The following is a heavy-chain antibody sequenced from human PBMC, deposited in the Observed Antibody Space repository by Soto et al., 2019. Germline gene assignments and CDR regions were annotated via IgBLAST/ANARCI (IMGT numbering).Heavy chain of an antibody. CDR1: GFTFRNYG. Sequence: QVQLVESGGGVVQPGRSLRLSCAASGFTFRNYGMHWVRQAPGKGLEWVAIIWYDGSNKFYADSVKGRFTISRDNSKNTLYLQMNSRRAEDTAVYYCAKEKSAGTFDYWGQGTLVTVSS. CDR2: IWYDGSNK. V-gene: IGHV3-33*06. J-gene: IGHJ4*02. CDR3: AKEKSAGTFDY.